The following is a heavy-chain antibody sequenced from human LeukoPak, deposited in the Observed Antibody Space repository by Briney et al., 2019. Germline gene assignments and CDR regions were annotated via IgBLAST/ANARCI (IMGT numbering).Heavy chain of an antibody. CDR3: ARTVSGWPY. J-gene: IGHJ4*02. V-gene: IGHV3-48*03. CDR1: GFTFSSFE. D-gene: IGHD2-15*01. CDR2: ISTSGGTM. Sequence: GGSLRLSCAAPGFTFSSFEMNWVRQAPGKGLEWISYISTSGGTMYYADSVKGRFTISRDNAKSSLYLQMKGLRAEDTALYYCARTVSGWPYWGQGTLVTVSS.